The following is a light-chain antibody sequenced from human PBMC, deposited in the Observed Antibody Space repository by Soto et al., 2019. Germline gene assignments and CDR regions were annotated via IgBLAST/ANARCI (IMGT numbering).Light chain of an antibody. V-gene: IGKV1-39*01. CDR3: QQRYSTPLT. CDR1: QSISSY. CDR2: AAS. J-gene: IGKJ4*01. Sequence: DIQMTQSPSSLSAYVGDRVTITCRASQSISSYLNWYQQKPGKAPKLLIYAASSLQSGVPSRFSGSGSGTDLTLTISSLQPEDFATYYCQQRYSTPLTFGGGTKVEIK.